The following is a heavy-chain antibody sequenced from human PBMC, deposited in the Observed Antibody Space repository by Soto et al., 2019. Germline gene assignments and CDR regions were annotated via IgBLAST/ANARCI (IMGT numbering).Heavy chain of an antibody. CDR2: IRSKAHGGTT. CDR1: GFTFGDYA. CDR3: TRSSSSTSCRYYYYYYGMDV. D-gene: IGHD2-2*01. V-gene: IGHV3-49*04. Sequence: GGSLRLSCTASGFTFGDYAMSWVRQAPGKGLEWVGFIRSKAHGGTTEYAASVKGRFTISRDDSKSTAYLQMNSLKTEDTAVYYCTRSSSSTSCRYYYYYYGMDVWGQGTTVTVSS. J-gene: IGHJ6*02.